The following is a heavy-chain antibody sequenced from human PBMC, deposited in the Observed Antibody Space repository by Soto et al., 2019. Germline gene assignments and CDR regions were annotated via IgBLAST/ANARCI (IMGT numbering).Heavy chain of an antibody. J-gene: IGHJ4*02. CDR2: IPVIGEDR. CDR1: GLIFRREA. V-gene: IGHV3-23*01. D-gene: IGHD1-1*01. CDR3: AREADRYGTVSFDH. Sequence: HPGGSLRLSCVVSGLIFRREAWSWVRQAPGKGLEWVAGIPVIGEDRYYADSVQGRFTISRDNFKSTLYLQMNTLRAEDAAVYFCAREADRYGTVSFDHWGQGTLVTVS.